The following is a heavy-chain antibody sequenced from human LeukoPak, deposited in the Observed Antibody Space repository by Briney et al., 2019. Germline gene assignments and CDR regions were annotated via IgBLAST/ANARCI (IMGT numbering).Heavy chain of an antibody. CDR2: INHSGST. CDR3: ARLARSYDILTGYYGSQTYYFDY. J-gene: IGHJ4*02. D-gene: IGHD3-9*01. Sequence: PSETLSLTCAAYGGSFSGYYWSWIRQPPGKGLEWIGEINHSGSTNYNPSLKSRVTISVDTSKNQFSLKLSSVTAADTAVYYCARLARSYDILTGYYGSQTYYFDYWGQGTLVTVSS. V-gene: IGHV4-34*01. CDR1: GGSFSGYY.